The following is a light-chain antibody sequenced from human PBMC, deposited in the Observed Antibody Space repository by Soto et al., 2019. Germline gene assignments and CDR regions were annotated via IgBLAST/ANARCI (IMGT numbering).Light chain of an antibody. CDR3: QQYGSSRWT. V-gene: IGKV3-20*01. Sequence: EIVLTQSPGTLSLSPGERATLSCRASQSVSSSYLAWYQQNRGQAPRLLIYGASSRAPGIPDRFGGSGSGTDFTLTISRLEPEDFPLYYCQQYGSSRWTFGQGTKVEIK. CDR2: GAS. CDR1: QSVSSSY. J-gene: IGKJ1*01.